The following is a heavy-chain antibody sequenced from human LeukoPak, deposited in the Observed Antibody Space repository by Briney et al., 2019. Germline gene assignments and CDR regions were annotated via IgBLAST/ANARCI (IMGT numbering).Heavy chain of an antibody. V-gene: IGHV4-59*01. CDR1: GGSISSYH. Sequence: SETLSLTCTVSGGSISSYHWSWIRQLPGEGLEWIGYIYYSGSTNYNRSLKSRVTISVDTSKNQFSLNLSSVSAAGTAVYYWAREIPGGRLACWGQGTLVAVSS. CDR3: AREIPGGRLAC. J-gene: IGHJ4*02. D-gene: IGHD1-14*01. CDR2: IYYSGST.